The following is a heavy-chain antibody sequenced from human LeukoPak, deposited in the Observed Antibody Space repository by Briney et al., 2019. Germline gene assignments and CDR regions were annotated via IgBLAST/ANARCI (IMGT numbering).Heavy chain of an antibody. D-gene: IGHD3-22*01. Sequence: SETLSLTCTVSGGSVSSNIDYWNWIRQPPGKGLEWIGYIYYSGSTNYNPSLKSRVTISVDTSKNQFSLKLTSLTAADTAVYYCAREDSSGYLGYWGQGTLVTVSS. CDR2: IYYSGST. J-gene: IGHJ4*02. V-gene: IGHV4-61*01. CDR3: AREDSSGYLGY. CDR1: GGSVSSNIDY.